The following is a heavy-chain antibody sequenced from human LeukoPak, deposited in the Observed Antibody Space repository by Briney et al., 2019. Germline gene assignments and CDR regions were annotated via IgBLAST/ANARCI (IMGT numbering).Heavy chain of an antibody. J-gene: IGHJ4*02. Sequence: PGGSLRLSCAASGFTFTTYWMSWVRQAPGEGLEWVANINQDGTEKYYVDSVKGRFTISRDDAKSSLYLQMNSLRVEDTAVYYCAKVAKYYYGSETYYFFEHWGQGTPVTASS. CDR1: GFTFTTYW. CDR2: INQDGTEK. CDR3: AKVAKYYYGSETYYFFEH. V-gene: IGHV3-7*01. D-gene: IGHD3-10*01.